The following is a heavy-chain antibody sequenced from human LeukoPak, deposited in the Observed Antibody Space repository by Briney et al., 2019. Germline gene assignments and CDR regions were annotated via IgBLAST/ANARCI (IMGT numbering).Heavy chain of an antibody. V-gene: IGHV1-18*01. Sequence: ASVKVSCKASGGTFSSYAISWVRQAPGQGLEWMGWISAYNGNTNYAQKLQGRVTMTTDTSTSTAYMELRSLRSDDTAVYYCARSYVTMVRGGYYMDVWGKGTTVTISS. J-gene: IGHJ6*03. D-gene: IGHD3-10*01. CDR3: ARSYVTMVRGGYYMDV. CDR1: GGTFSSYA. CDR2: ISAYNGNT.